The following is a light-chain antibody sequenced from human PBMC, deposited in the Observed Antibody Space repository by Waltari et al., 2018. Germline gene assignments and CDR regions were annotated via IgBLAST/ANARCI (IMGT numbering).Light chain of an antibody. J-gene: IGLJ2*01. CDR2: GKD. CDR3: LSRDISSTRF. CDR1: SLRSYS. Sequence: SSELTQDPTVSVALGQTVRITCQGDSLRSYSASWYQQRPGQAPVLVFYGKDNRPSGIPDRFSGSTSGDTATLTITGTQAEDEADYYCLSRDISSTRFFGGGTRLTV. V-gene: IGLV3-19*01.